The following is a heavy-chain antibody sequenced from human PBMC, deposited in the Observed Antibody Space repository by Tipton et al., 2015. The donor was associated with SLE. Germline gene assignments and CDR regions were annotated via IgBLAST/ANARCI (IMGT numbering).Heavy chain of an antibody. J-gene: IGHJ3*02. CDR2: IYPSGST. CDR1: GDSINSHY. Sequence: LRLSCTVSGDSINSHYWSWIRQPAGKGLQWIGRIYPSGSTNYNPSLKSRVTISVDTSKNQFSLKLSSVTAADTAVYYCAREDVGVMVEASFDIWGQGTVVTVSS. V-gene: IGHV4-4*07. D-gene: IGHD2-15*01. CDR3: AREDVGVMVEASFDI.